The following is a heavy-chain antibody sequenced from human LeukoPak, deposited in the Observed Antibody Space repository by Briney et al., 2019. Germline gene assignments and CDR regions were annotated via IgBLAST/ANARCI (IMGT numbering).Heavy chain of an antibody. CDR2: IYYSGST. CDR1: GASISRGDYY. CDR3: ARDAPVGYSSSWYGY. Sequence: PSQTLSLTCTVSGASISRGDYYWSWIRQPPGKGLEWIGYIYYSGSTNYNPSLKSRVTISVDTSKNQFSLKLSSVTAADTAVYYCARDAPVGYSSSWYGYWGQGTLVTVSS. J-gene: IGHJ4*02. V-gene: IGHV4-61*08. D-gene: IGHD6-13*01.